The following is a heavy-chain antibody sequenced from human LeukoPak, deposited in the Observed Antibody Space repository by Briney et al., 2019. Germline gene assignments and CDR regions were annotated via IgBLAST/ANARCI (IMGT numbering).Heavy chain of an antibody. J-gene: IGHJ6*02. V-gene: IGHV1-69*02. CDR2: IIPILGIA. CDR1: GGTFSSYT. CDR3: ARGHQPPYYGMDV. Sequence: ASVKVSCKASGGTFSSYTISWVRQAPGQGLEWMGRIIPILGIANYAQKFQGRVTITADKSTSTAYMELSSLRSEDTAMFYCARGHQPPYYGMDVWGQGTTVTVSS.